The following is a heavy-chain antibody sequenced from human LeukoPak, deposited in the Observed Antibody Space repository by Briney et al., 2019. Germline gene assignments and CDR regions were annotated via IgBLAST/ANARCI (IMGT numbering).Heavy chain of an antibody. CDR3: AKADTAMGIYDY. D-gene: IGHD5-18*01. Sequence: GGSLRLSCAASGFTFSSYAMSWVRQAPGKGREWVSAISGSGGSTYYADSVKGRFTISRDNSKNTLYLQMNSLRAEDTAVYYCAKADTAMGIYDYWGQGTLVTVSS. V-gene: IGHV3-23*01. CDR1: GFTFSSYA. CDR2: ISGSGGST. J-gene: IGHJ4*02.